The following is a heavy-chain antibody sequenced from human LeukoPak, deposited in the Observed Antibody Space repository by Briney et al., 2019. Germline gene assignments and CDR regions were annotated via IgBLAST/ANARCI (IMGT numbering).Heavy chain of an antibody. D-gene: IGHD3-22*01. CDR1: GYTFTHYA. V-gene: IGHV7-4-1*02. J-gene: IGHJ4*02. CDR3: VTRDGVSSGFFNLDY. CDR2: INTNTGNP. Sequence: ASVKVSCKASGYTFTHYAMNWVRQAPGQGLEWMGWINTNTGNPAYAQGFTGRFVFSLDTSVSTAYLQISSLKAEDTAVYYCVTRDGVSSGFFNLDYWGQGTLVTVSS.